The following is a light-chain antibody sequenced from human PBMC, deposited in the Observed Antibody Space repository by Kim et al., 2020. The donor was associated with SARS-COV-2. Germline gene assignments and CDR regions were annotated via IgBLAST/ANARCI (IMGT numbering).Light chain of an antibody. CDR1: QNIFYSSNNKNF. CDR3: QQYFATPYT. CDR2: CAS. V-gene: IGKV4-1*01. J-gene: IGKJ2*01. Sequence: SATINCKSSQNIFYSSNNKNFLTWYQQKPGQPPKVLIYCASVRESGVPDRFSGSGSATDFTLTIRSLQAEDVAVYYCQQYFATPYTFGQGTKLEI.